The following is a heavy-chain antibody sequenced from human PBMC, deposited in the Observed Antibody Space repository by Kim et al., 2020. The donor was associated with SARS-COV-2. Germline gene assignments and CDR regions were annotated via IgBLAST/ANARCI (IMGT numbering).Heavy chain of an antibody. CDR2: IYYSGST. J-gene: IGHJ5*02. Sequence: SETLSLTCTVSGGSISSGGYYWSWIRQHPGKGLEWIGYIYYSGSTYYNPSLKSRVTISVDTSKNQFSLKLSSVTAAATAVYYCARGAGYSSSWYHGARDWFDHWGQGTLVTVSS. CDR3: ARGAGYSSSWYHGARDWFDH. D-gene: IGHD6-13*01. V-gene: IGHV4-31*03. CDR1: GGSISSGGYY.